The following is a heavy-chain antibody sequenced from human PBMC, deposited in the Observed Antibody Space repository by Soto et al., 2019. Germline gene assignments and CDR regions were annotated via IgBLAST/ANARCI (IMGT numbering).Heavy chain of an antibody. V-gene: IGHV3-11*01. D-gene: IGHD6-19*01. Sequence: VQLVETGGGLIQPGGSLRLSCAASGFTVSSNYMSWVRQAPGKGLEWVSYISTSGSTIYYADSVKGRFTISRDNAKNSLYLQMNSLRAEDTAVYYCARGGAGRRSGRMGAFDIWGQGTMVTVSS. J-gene: IGHJ3*02. CDR3: ARGGAGRRSGRMGAFDI. CDR2: ISTSGSTI. CDR1: GFTVSSNY.